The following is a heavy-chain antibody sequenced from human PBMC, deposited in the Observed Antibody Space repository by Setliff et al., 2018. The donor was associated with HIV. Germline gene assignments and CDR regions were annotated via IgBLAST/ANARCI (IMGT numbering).Heavy chain of an antibody. J-gene: IGHJ4*02. CDR3: TRRRRAPGTEDLEAH. CDR1: GYTFTNYW. V-gene: IGHV5-51*01. Sequence: GESLKISCKASGYTFTNYWIGWVRQMPGQGLEWIGVIHPSDFVTRYGPSFQGQVSISADRSITTAYLQWSGLKASDTAIYYCTRRRRAPGTEDLEAHWGQGTLVTVSS. D-gene: IGHD3-3*01. CDR2: IHPSDFVT.